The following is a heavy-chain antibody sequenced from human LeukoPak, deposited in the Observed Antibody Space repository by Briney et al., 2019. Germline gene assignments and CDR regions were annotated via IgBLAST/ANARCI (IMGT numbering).Heavy chain of an antibody. Sequence: SETLSLTCSVSGGSISSYYWSWIRQSPGRGLEWIGYIYYSGNTNYNPSLKSRLSISVDTSKNQFSLQRSSVTAADTAVYYCVRLHSSSPPGAFHYWGQGILVTVSS. CDR2: IYYSGNT. J-gene: IGHJ4*02. D-gene: IGHD6-13*01. CDR3: VRLHSSSPPGAFHY. CDR1: GGSISSYY. V-gene: IGHV4-59*08.